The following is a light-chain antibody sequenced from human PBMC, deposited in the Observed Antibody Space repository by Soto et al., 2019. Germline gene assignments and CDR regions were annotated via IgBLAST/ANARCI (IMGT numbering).Light chain of an antibody. J-gene: IGKJ4*01. V-gene: IGKV3-11*01. Sequence: EIVLTQSPATLSLSPGERATLSCRASQSVSSYLAWYQQKPGQAPRLLIYDASNRATGIPARFSGSGSGTDFTLTISSLEPEDFAVYYCQQRRNWVSFGGGTKVAIK. CDR1: QSVSSY. CDR2: DAS. CDR3: QQRRNWVS.